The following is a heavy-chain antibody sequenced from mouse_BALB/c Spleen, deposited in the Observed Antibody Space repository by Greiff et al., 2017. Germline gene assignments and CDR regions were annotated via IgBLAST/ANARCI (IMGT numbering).Heavy chain of an antibody. CDR1: GFSLTSYD. CDR3: LRDRCGNYEGYAMDY. Sequence: VMLVESGPGLVAPSQSLSITCTVSGFSLTSYDISWIRQPPGKGLEWLGVIWTGGGTNYNSAFMSRLSISKDNSKSQVFLKMNSLQTDDTDIYYCLRDRCGNYEGYAMDYWGQGTSVTVSS. J-gene: IGHJ4*01. V-gene: IGHV2-9-2*01. CDR2: IWTGGGT. D-gene: IGHD2-1*01.